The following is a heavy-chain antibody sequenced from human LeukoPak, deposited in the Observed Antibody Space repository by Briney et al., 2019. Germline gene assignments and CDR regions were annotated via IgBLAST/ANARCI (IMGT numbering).Heavy chain of an antibody. Sequence: QPGGSLRLSCAASGFTFSSYGMNWVRQAPGKGLEWVLYISSYSTTIYYADSVKGRFAISRDNAKNALYLQMSSLRDEDTAVYYCAREVVIAYWGQGALVRVS. CDR2: ISSYSTTI. V-gene: IGHV3-48*02. CDR1: GFTFSSYG. CDR3: AREVVIAY. D-gene: IGHD2-15*01. J-gene: IGHJ4*02.